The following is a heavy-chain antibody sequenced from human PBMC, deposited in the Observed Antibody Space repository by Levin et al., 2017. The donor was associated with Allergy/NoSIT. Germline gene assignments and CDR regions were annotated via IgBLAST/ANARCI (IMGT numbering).Heavy chain of an antibody. CDR1: GGSISSYY. D-gene: IGHD6-19*01. CDR3: ARHQISSGWYNFDY. CDR2: IYYSGST. Sequence: PSETLSLTCTVSGGSISSYYWSWIRQPPGKGLEWIGYIYYSGSTNYNPSLKSRVTISVDTSKNQFSLKLSSVTAADTAVYYCARHQISSGWYNFDYWGQGTLVTVSS. J-gene: IGHJ4*02. V-gene: IGHV4-59*08.